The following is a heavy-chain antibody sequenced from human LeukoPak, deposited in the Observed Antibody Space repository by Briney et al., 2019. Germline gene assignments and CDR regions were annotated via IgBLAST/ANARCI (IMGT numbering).Heavy chain of an antibody. J-gene: IGHJ4*02. D-gene: IGHD3-9*01. CDR3: AREYDLTGHFDY. V-gene: IGHV3-66*01. Sequence: GGSLRLSCAASGFTVSSNYMSWVRQAPGKGLEWVSVIYSGGSTYYADSVKGRFTISRDNSKNTLYLQMNSLRAEDTAVYYCAREYDLTGHFDYWGQGTLVTVSS. CDR2: IYSGGST. CDR1: GFTVSSNY.